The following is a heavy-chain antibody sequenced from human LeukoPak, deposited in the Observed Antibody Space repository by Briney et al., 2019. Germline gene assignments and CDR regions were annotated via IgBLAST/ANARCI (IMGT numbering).Heavy chain of an antibody. Sequence: GGSLRLSCAASGFPFSSYLVPWVRQAPGKGLGWVSRINTDGSTIDYADSVKGRFTISRDNDKNTQYLQMNSLRVEDTAVYYCARAGYYRFDYWGQGTLVTVSS. CDR3: ARAGYYRFDY. CDR1: GFPFSSYL. D-gene: IGHD3-10*01. V-gene: IGHV3-74*01. J-gene: IGHJ4*02. CDR2: INTDGSTI.